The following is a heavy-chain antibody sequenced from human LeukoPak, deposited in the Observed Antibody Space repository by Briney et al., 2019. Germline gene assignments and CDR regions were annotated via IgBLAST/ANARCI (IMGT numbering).Heavy chain of an antibody. J-gene: IGHJ4*02. Sequence: GGSLRLSCAASGFTVSSNYMSWVRQAPGKGLEWVSVIYSGGSTYYADSVKGRFTISRDNSKNTLYLQMNSLRAEDTAVYYCARAGDGSPTVAQEYYFDYWGQGTLVTVSS. CDR3: ARAGDGSPTVAQEYYFDY. D-gene: IGHD2-21*01. V-gene: IGHV3-66*01. CDR2: IYSGGST. CDR1: GFTVSSNY.